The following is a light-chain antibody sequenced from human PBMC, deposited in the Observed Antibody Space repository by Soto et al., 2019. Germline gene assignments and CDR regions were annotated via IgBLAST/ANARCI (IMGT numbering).Light chain of an antibody. V-gene: IGKV3-20*01. CDR3: QQYGSSLET. Sequence: EIVLTQSPSTLSLSQGERATLSCRASQSVSSSYLAGYQQKPGQAPRLLIYGASSRATGIPDRFSGSGSGTDFTLTISRLEPEYFAVYYCQQYGSSLETFGQGPKVEIK. CDR2: GAS. J-gene: IGKJ1*01. CDR1: QSVSSSY.